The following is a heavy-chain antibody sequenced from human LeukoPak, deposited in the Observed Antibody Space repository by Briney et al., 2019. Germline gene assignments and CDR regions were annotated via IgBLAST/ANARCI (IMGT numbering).Heavy chain of an antibody. V-gene: IGHV1-46*04. CDR3: AKRQDCSGGSCPNWFDP. J-gene: IGHJ5*02. Sequence: ASVMVSCKASGYSFITFYLNWVRQAPGQGLEWMGRINPSGGSTYYADSVKGRFTISRDNSKNTLYLQMNSLRAEDTAVYYCAKRQDCSGGSCPNWFDPWGQGTLVTVSS. CDR2: INPSGGST. D-gene: IGHD2-15*01. CDR1: GYSFITFY.